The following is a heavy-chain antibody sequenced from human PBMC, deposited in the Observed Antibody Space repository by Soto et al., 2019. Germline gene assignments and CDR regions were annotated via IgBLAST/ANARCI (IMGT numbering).Heavy chain of an antibody. J-gene: IGHJ4*02. CDR1: GYTLTSYP. Sequence: GASVKVSCKASGYTLTSYPMHWVRQAPGQRLEWMGWINDNSGATRYSQRFQGRVTLTRDTSISTAYMELSSLRSDDTAVCYCARDSAAAAGLSFDSWGQGTLVTVSS. CDR3: ARDSAAAAGLSFDS. D-gene: IGHD6-13*01. V-gene: IGHV1-2*02. CDR2: INDNSGAT.